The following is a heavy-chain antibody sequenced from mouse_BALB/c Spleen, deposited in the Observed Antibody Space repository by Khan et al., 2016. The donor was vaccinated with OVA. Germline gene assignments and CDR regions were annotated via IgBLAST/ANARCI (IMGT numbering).Heavy chain of an antibody. Sequence: EVKLVESGGDLVKPGGSLKLSCAASGFTFSTYGMSWVRQTPDKRLEWVATISTGGSYTYYPDSVKGRFTISRDNAKNTLYLQMSSLKSEDTAVFYCARLAYYHDSEGFAYWGQGTLVTVSA. CDR2: ISTGGSYT. CDR3: ARLAYYHDSEGFAY. V-gene: IGHV5-6*01. J-gene: IGHJ3*01. D-gene: IGHD1-1*01. CDR1: GFTFSTYG.